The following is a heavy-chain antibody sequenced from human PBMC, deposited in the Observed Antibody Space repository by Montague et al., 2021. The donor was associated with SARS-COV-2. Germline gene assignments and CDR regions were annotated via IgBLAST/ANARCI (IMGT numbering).Heavy chain of an antibody. J-gene: IGHJ6*02. CDR2: ISYDGSNK. V-gene: IGHV3-30*18. CDR3: AKDQGDCSSSRCFRGWTYYYYGMDV. CDR1: GFTFSSYG. D-gene: IGHD2-2*01. Sequence: SLRLSCAASGFTFSSYGIYWVRQAPGKGLEWVAVISYDGSNKHYADSVKGRFTISRDSSKNTLYLQMNSLRAEDTAVYYCAKDQGDCSSSRCFRGWTYYYYGMDVWGQGTTVTVSS.